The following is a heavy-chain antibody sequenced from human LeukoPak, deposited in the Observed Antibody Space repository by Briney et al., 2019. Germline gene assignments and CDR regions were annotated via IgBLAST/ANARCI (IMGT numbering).Heavy chain of an antibody. CDR2: IYTSGST. J-gene: IGHJ4*02. D-gene: IGHD2-2*01. CDR3: AGLVVPAASTPFDY. Sequence: PSETLSLTCTVSGDSISRGSYYWSWIRQPAGKGLEWLGRIYTSGSTDYKSSLKSRVTISVDTSKNQFSLKLSSVTAADTAVYYCAGLVVPAASTPFDYWGQGTLVTVSS. CDR1: GDSISRGSYY. V-gene: IGHV4-61*02.